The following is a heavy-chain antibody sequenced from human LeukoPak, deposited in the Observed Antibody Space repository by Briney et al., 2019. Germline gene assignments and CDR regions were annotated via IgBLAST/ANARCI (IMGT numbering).Heavy chain of an antibody. CDR2: ISSNGGTT. J-gene: IGHJ4*02. Sequence: GGSLRLSCSASGFTFNSYAMHWVRQAPGQGLEYVSAISSNGGTTYHADSVKGRFTISRDNSQNTLYLQMSSLRDEDTAVYYCVKALSSTVTTKRKFDYWGQGTLVTVSS. CDR3: VKALSSTVTTKRKFDY. CDR1: GFTFNSYA. D-gene: IGHD4-17*01. V-gene: IGHV3-64D*06.